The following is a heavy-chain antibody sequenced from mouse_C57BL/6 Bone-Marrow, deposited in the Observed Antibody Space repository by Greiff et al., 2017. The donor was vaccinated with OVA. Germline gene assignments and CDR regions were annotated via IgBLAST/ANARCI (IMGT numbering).Heavy chain of an antibody. CDR3: AKNSYYGSPYWYFDV. CDR1: GFSLTSYG. D-gene: IGHD1-1*01. Sequence: VQLQQSGPGLVQPSQSLSITCTVSGFSLTSYGVHWVRQSPGKGLEWLGVIWRGGSTDYNAAFMSRLSITKDNSKSQVFFKMNSLQADDTAIYYCAKNSYYGSPYWYFDVWGTGTTVTVSS. V-gene: IGHV2-5*01. CDR2: IWRGGST. J-gene: IGHJ1*03.